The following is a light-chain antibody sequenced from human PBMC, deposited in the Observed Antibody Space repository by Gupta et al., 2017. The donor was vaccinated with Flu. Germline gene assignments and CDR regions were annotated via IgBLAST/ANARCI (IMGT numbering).Light chain of an antibody. CDR3: HQRSNWPQT. Sequence: LVLTQSSSPLSLTPRERATLTCRASQSVSSYIDWYQQKPGQAARLLIYDASNRAPGIPARVRGSGSGTDFTLTISSLVPEDFAIYYCHQRSNWPQTFGQRTKVEFK. J-gene: IGKJ1*01. CDR1: QSVSSY. V-gene: IGKV3-11*01. CDR2: DAS.